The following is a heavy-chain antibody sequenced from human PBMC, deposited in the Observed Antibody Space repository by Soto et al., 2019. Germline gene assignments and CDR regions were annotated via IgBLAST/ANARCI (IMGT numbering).Heavy chain of an antibody. D-gene: IGHD6-25*01. CDR2: MNPNNGNA. J-gene: IGHJ4*02. CDR3: ARRKERSGPYYLDL. Sequence: ASVKVSCKASGFTFITYDFSWVRQAAGQGLEWMGWMNPNNGNAGFAPKFRGRINMTRNTSISTAYLELSSLRSDDSAVYFCARRKERSGPYYLDLWGQGTQVTVSS. V-gene: IGHV1-8*01. CDR1: GFTFITYD.